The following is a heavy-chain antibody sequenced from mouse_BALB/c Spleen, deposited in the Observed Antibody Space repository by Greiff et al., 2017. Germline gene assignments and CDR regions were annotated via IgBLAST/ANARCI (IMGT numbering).Heavy chain of an antibody. V-gene: IGHV3-8*02. D-gene: IGHD4-1*01. Sequence: EVQLVESGPSLVKPSQTLSLTCSVTGDSITSGYWNWIRKFPGNKLEYMGYISYSGSTYYNPSLKSRISITRDTSKNQYYLQLNSVTTEDTATYYCARTFLGRGYAMDYWGQGTSVTVSS. CDR2: ISYSGST. CDR1: GDSITSGY. CDR3: ARTFLGRGYAMDY. J-gene: IGHJ4*01.